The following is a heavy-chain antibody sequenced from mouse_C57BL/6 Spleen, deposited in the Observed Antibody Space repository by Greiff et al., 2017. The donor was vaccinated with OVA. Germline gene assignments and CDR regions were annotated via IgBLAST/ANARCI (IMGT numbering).Heavy chain of an antibody. CDR1: GYTFTSYD. D-gene: IGHD1-1*01. CDR3: ARARYGSSYGYAMDY. V-gene: IGHV1-85*01. J-gene: IGHJ4*01. CDR2: IYPRDGST. Sequence: QVQLQQSGPELVKPGASVKLSCKTSGYTFTSYDINWVKQRPGQGLEWIGWIYPRDGSTKYNDKFKGQATLTVDTSSSTAYMELHSLTSEDSAVYFCARARYGSSYGYAMDYWGQGASVTVAA.